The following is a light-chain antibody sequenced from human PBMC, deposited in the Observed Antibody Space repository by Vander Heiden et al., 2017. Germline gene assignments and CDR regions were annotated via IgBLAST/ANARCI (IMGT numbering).Light chain of an antibody. Sequence: DIVMTQSPDSLAVSLGEWATINCKSSHSVLYSPNNKNYLAWYQQKPGQPPKLLIYWASTRESGVPDRFSGSGSGTDFTLTISSLQAEDVAVYYCQQYCSIPLSFGGGTKVEIK. CDR1: HSVLYSPNNKNY. CDR3: QQYCSIPLS. V-gene: IGKV4-1*01. CDR2: WAS. J-gene: IGKJ4*01.